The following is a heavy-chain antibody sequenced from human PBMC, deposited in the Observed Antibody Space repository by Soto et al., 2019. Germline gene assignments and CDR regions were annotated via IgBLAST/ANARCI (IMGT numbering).Heavy chain of an antibody. CDR1: GYSISSGYY. Sequence: PSETLSLTCAVSGYSISSGYYWGWIRQPPGKGLEWIGSIYHSGSTYYNPSLKSRVTISVDTSKNQFSLKLSSVTAADTAVYYCERDKYDIVVVVADTRINWFDHWGQGALVTVSS. CDR3: ERDKYDIVVVVADTRINWFDH. D-gene: IGHD2-15*01. V-gene: IGHV4-38-2*02. J-gene: IGHJ5*02. CDR2: IYHSGST.